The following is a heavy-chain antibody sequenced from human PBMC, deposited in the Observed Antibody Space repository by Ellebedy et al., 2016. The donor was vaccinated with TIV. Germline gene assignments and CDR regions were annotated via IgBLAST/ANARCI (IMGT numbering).Heavy chain of an antibody. Sequence: GGSLRLSXAASGFTFSIYWMHWVRQAPGKGLVWVSHINSVGGSTIYADSVKGRFTISRDNAKNTLYLQMNSLRAEDTAVYYCASGFTHYGAFDIWGQGTMVTVSS. CDR2: INSVGGST. J-gene: IGHJ3*02. CDR3: ASGFTHYGAFDI. D-gene: IGHD3-16*01. V-gene: IGHV3-74*01. CDR1: GFTFSIYW.